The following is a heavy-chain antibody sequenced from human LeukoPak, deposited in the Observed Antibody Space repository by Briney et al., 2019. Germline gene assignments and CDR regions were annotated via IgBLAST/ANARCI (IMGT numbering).Heavy chain of an antibody. J-gene: IGHJ4*02. CDR3: ARDLDLGSYDSSGYGVTGY. Sequence: GGSLRLSCEASGFTFSSYEMNWVRQAPGKGLEWVSYISFSGSTIYYADSVKGRFTISRDNAKNSLYLQMNSLRAEDTAVYYCARDLDLGSYDSSGYGVTGYWGQGTLVIVSS. D-gene: IGHD3-22*01. V-gene: IGHV3-48*03. CDR2: ISFSGSTI. CDR1: GFTFSSYE.